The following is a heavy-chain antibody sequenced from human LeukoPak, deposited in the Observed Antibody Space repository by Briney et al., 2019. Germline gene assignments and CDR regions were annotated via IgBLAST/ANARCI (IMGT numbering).Heavy chain of an antibody. V-gene: IGHV3-7*04. Sequence: PGGSLRLSCAASGLTFNTYWMNWVRQAPGKGPEWVANIKKDGSETKYVESAKGRFTISRDNAKNSVYLEMNSLRVEDTAVYYCVGGVGWLSDYWGHGTLVTVSS. CDR3: VGGVGWLSDY. CDR1: GLTFNTYW. J-gene: IGHJ4*01. D-gene: IGHD6-19*01. CDR2: IKKDGSET.